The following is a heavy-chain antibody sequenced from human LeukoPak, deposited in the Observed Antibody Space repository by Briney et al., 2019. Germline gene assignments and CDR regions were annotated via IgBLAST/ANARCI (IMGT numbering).Heavy chain of an antibody. V-gene: IGHV4-39*02. D-gene: IGHD3-3*01. Sequence: SETLSLTCTVSGGSISSSYYYWGWIRQPPGQGLARTGSIYYSGSTYYNPSLKGRVTISVDTSKNQFSLKLRSVTAADTAVYYCARDYRVTIFGVVIKPPGYFDYWGQGTLVTVSS. CDR2: IYYSGST. CDR1: GGSISSSYYY. CDR3: ARDYRVTIFGVVIKPPGYFDY. J-gene: IGHJ4*02.